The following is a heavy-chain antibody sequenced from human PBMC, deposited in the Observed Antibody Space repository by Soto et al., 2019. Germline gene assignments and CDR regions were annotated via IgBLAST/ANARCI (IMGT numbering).Heavy chain of an antibody. Sequence: GGSLRLSCAASGFTFSSYAMHWVRQAPGKGLEWVAVISYDGSNKYYADSVKGRSTISRDNSKNTLYLQMNSLRAEDTAVYYCARAQKWPLDYWGQGTLVTVSS. CDR2: ISYDGSNK. V-gene: IGHV3-30-3*01. CDR3: ARAQKWPLDY. D-gene: IGHD5-12*01. J-gene: IGHJ4*02. CDR1: GFTFSSYA.